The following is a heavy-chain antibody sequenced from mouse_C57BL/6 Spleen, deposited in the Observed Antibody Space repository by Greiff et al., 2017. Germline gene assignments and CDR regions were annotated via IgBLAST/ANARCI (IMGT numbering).Heavy chain of an antibody. CDR1: GYTFTDYE. CDR2: IDPETGGT. CDR3: TRVLGRYYFDY. D-gene: IGHD4-1*01. J-gene: IGHJ2*01. V-gene: IGHV1-15*01. Sequence: VNLVESGAELVRPGASVTLSCKASGYTFTDYEMHWVKQTPVHGLEWIGAIDPETGGTAYNQKFKGKAILTADKSSSTAYMELRSLTSEDSAVYYCTRVLGRYYFDYWGQGTTLTVSS.